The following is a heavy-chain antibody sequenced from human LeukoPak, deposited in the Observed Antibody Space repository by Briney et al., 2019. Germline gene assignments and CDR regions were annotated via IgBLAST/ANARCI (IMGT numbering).Heavy chain of an antibody. CDR1: GFTFSDYE. Sequence: GGSLRLFCTASGFTFSDYEMNWVRQAQGKGLECVSYISRSGGATYYADSVKGRFTISRDNAENSVYLQMNSLRAEDTAVYYCARGDIVTPYFFDYWGQGTLVTVSS. D-gene: IGHD5-12*01. V-gene: IGHV3-48*03. CDR3: ARGDIVTPYFFDY. J-gene: IGHJ4*02. CDR2: ISRSGGAT.